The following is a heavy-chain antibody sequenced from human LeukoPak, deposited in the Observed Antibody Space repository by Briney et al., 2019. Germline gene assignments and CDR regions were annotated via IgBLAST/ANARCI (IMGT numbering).Heavy chain of an antibody. CDR2: IIPIFCTA. CDR1: GGTFISYA. V-gene: IGHV1-69*05. Sequence: SVKVSCKASGGTFISYAISWVRQAPGQGIEWMGRIIPIFCTANYAQKFQGRVTITTDESTITAYMELSSLRSEDTAAYYCARGDYGGNPWNFDYWGQGTLVTVSS. J-gene: IGHJ4*02. CDR3: ARGDYGGNPWNFDY. D-gene: IGHD4-23*01.